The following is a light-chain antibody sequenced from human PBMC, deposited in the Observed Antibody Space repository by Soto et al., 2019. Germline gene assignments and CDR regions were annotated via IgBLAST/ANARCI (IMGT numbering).Light chain of an antibody. CDR2: GNR. J-gene: IGLJ2*01. CDR3: SSYTSSSTPHVV. Sequence: QSVLTQPPSVSGAPGQRVTLSCTGNTSNLGAGYDVHWYQQLPGAAPKLVIFGNRNRPSGVPERFSGSKSGTSASLAITGLQAEDEADYYCSSYTSSSTPHVVFGGGTKLTVL. V-gene: IGLV1-40*01. CDR1: TSNLGAGYD.